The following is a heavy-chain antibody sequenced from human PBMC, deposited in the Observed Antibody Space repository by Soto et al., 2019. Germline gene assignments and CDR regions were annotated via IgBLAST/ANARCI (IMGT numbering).Heavy chain of an antibody. CDR2: ISGGGGST. Sequence: EVQLLESGGGLVQPGGSLRLSCAASGFTFSSYAMSCVRQAPGKGLEWVSAISGGGGSTYYADSVKGRFTISRDNSKNTLYLQMNSLRAEDTAVYYCAKDGRRWDLPADYWGQGALVTVSS. D-gene: IGHD1-26*01. J-gene: IGHJ4*02. V-gene: IGHV3-23*01. CDR1: GFTFSSYA. CDR3: AKDGRRWDLPADY.